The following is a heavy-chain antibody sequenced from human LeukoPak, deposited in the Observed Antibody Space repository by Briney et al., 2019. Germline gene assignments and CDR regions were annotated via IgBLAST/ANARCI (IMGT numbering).Heavy chain of an antibody. CDR3: ARSTYPRPLFDY. V-gene: IGHV3-48*01. J-gene: IGHJ4*02. Sequence: GGSLRLSCAASGFTFNTYTMNWVRQAPGKGLEWVSYISGSSGIIDYADSVRGRFTISRDNAKNSLYLQMNSLRAEDTAVYYCARSTYPRPLFDYWGQGTLVTVSS. CDR1: GFTFNTYT. CDR2: ISGSSGII. D-gene: IGHD5/OR15-5a*01.